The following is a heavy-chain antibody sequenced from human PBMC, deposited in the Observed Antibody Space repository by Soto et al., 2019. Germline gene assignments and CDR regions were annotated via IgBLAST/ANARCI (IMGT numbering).Heavy chain of an antibody. CDR1: GFTFNDYW. CDR2: IKKDGSET. D-gene: IGHD3-16*02. Sequence: EGRLVESGGRLVRPGGSLRLSCAVSGFTFNDYWMSWVRQAPGKGLEWVANIKKDGSETSYGDSVKGRFTISRDNARNLLYLQMTSLRVEDTAVYYCARDIGIDYGMDVWGQGTTVTGSS. J-gene: IGHJ6*02. CDR3: ARDIGIDYGMDV. V-gene: IGHV3-7*01.